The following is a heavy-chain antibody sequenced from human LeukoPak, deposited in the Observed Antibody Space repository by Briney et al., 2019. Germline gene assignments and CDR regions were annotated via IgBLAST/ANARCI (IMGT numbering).Heavy chain of an antibody. J-gene: IGHJ1*01. CDR1: GFTFTDFY. Sequence: GGSLRLSCAASGFTFTDFYMSWIRQATGKGLEWVSYITNSGTTIYYADSVKGRFTISRDNAKNSLYLQMNSLRAEDTAVYYCARDGHYDILTGYFQDWGQGTLVTVSS. CDR3: ARDGHYDILTGYFQD. D-gene: IGHD3-9*01. V-gene: IGHV3-11*01. CDR2: ITNSGTTI.